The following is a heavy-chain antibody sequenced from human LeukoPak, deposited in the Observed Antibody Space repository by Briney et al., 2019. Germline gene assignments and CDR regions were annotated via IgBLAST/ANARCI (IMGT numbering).Heavy chain of an antibody. V-gene: IGHV3-23*01. CDR1: GFTFNNYA. Sequence: GGSLRLSCAASGFTFNNYAMSWVRQAPGKGLEWVSAISGSGGSTYYADPVKGRFTISRDNFKNTLYLQMNSLRAEDTAVYYCAKDLDTYSYYYYMDVWGKGTTVTVS. D-gene: IGHD5-18*01. J-gene: IGHJ6*03. CDR3: AKDLDTYSYYYYMDV. CDR2: ISGSGGST.